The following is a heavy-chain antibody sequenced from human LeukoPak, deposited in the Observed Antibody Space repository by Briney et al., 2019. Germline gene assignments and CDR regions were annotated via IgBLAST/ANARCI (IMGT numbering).Heavy chain of an antibody. J-gene: IGHJ4*02. Sequence: GGSLRLSCAASGFTFDDYGMSWVRQAPGKGLEWVSGINWHGGSTGYADSVKGRFTISRDNAKNSLYLQMNSLRAEDTALYHCARVSRITIFGAHDYWGQGTLVTVSS. CDR3: ARVSRITIFGAHDY. D-gene: IGHD3-3*01. V-gene: IGHV3-20*01. CDR1: GFTFDDYG. CDR2: INWHGGST.